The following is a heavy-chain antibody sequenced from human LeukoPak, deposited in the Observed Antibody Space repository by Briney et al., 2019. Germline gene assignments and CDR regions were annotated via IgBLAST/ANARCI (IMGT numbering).Heavy chain of an antibody. D-gene: IGHD1-26*01. CDR2: ISSSGSTI. J-gene: IGHJ4*02. Sequence: QAGGSLRLSCAASGFTFSSYEMNWVRQAPGKGLEWVSYISSSGSTIYYADSVKGRFTISRDNAKNSLYLQMNSLRAEDTAVYYCAIRIVGATNHHLDYWGQGTLVTVSS. CDR1: GFTFSSYE. V-gene: IGHV3-48*03. CDR3: AIRIVGATNHHLDY.